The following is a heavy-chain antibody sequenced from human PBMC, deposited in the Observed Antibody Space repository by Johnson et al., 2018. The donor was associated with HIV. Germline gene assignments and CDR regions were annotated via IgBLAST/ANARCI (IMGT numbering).Heavy chain of an antibody. Sequence: VQLVESGGGAVRPGGSLRLSCVVSGFTFEDYGISWVRQAPGKGLEWISYISSSGTTIYYADSVKGRFTISRDNAKNSLYLQRNSLRAKDTVVYYCARGGVGDVFDIWGQGTMVTVSS. CDR3: ARGGVGDVFDI. J-gene: IGHJ3*02. D-gene: IGHD1-26*01. CDR2: ISSSGTTI. V-gene: IGHV3-48*03. CDR1: GFTFEDYG.